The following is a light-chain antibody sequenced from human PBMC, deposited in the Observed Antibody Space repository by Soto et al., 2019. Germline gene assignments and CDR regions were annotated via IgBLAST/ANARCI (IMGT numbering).Light chain of an antibody. CDR3: QHYNSYSEA. V-gene: IGKV1-5*03. CDR2: KAT. CDR1: QTISSW. J-gene: IGKJ1*01. Sequence: IQMTHSPSTLSGSEGDRVTITCRASQTISSWLAWYQQKPGKAPKLLIYKATTLKSGVPSRFSGSGSGTEFTLTISSLQPDDFATYYCQHYNSYSEAFGQGTMVDI.